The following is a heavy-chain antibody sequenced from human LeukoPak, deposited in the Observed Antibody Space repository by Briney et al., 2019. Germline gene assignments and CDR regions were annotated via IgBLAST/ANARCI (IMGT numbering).Heavy chain of an antibody. J-gene: IGHJ4*02. Sequence: ASVKVSCKASGYTFTGYYIHWVRQAPGQGLEWMGWINPDSGDTNYAQKFQGRVTMTRDTSISTAYMELSRLRSDDTAVYYCAKDQGRGYTYGLYYFDYWGQGTLVTVSS. CDR3: AKDQGRGYTYGLYYFDY. CDR1: GYTFTGYY. CDR2: INPDSGDT. D-gene: IGHD5-18*01. V-gene: IGHV1-2*02.